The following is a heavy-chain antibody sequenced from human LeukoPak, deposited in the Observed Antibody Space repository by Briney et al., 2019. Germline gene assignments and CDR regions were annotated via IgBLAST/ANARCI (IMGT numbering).Heavy chain of an antibody. CDR1: GDSISSGDYY. CDR3: ARGPYSYDSSGAFDI. V-gene: IGHV4-61*02. Sequence: SETLSLTCTVSGDSISSGDYYWSWIRQPAGKGLEWIGRISSSGSTNYNPSLKSRVTISVDTSKNQLSLKLSSVTAADPAVYFCARGPYSYDSSGAFDIWGQGTMVTVSS. J-gene: IGHJ3*02. D-gene: IGHD3-22*01. CDR2: ISSSGST.